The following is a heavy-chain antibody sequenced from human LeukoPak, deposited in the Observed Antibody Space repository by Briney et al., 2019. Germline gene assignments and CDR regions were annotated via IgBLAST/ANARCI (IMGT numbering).Heavy chain of an antibody. J-gene: IGHJ3*02. CDR2: IKQDGSEK. Sequence: PGGSLRLSCAASGFTFSSYWMSWVRQAPGKGLEWVANIKQDGSEKYYVDSVKGRFTISRDNAKNSLYLQMNSLRAEDTAVYYCARDRRYFDWADYAFDIWGQGTMVTVSS. D-gene: IGHD3-9*01. V-gene: IGHV3-7*01. CDR3: ARDRRYFDWADYAFDI. CDR1: GFTFSSYW.